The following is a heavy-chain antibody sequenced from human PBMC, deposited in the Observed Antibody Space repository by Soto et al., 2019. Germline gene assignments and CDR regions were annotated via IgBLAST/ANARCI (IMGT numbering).Heavy chain of an antibody. V-gene: IGHV5-51*01. CDR1: GYSFNTYW. D-gene: IGHD3-16*01. CDR3: ARNDYTHRGRYYFEY. Sequence: GESLKISCNASGYSFNTYWICWVLQRPWKGLEWMGMIYPGDLDTRYGPSFQGQVTISVNKSITPAYLQWSSLKASDTAMYYCARNDYTHRGRYYFEYWGQGALVTVS. J-gene: IGHJ4*02. CDR2: IYPGDLDT.